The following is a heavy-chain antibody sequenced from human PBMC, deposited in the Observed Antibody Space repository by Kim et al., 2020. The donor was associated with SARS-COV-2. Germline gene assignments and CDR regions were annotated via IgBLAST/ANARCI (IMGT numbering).Heavy chain of an antibody. D-gene: IGHD2-2*01. V-gene: IGHV1-18*01. J-gene: IGHJ4*02. CDR3: ARGAMSSTGRLDY. Sequence: ASVKVSCKTSGYTFSDFGITWVRQVPGQGLEWMGWISTYNGNTNYVQKLQGRLTMAADTSTSTSYMELSSLTSDDTAVYFCARGAMSSTGRLDYWGQGTVVSVSS. CDR1: GYTFSDFG. CDR2: ISTYNGNT.